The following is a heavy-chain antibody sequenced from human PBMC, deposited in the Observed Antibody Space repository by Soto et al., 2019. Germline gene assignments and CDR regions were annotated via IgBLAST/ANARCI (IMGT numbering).Heavy chain of an antibody. D-gene: IGHD3-16*01. Sequence: QVQLQESGPGLVKPSGTLSLSCAVSGGSIISSHWWTWVRQPPGKGLEWIGEIYHSGSTNYNPSLTSRVTISVDPSRNQFSLNLGSVPAADTAVYYCASSGGGEDYWGQGILVTVSS. CDR3: ASSGGGEDY. J-gene: IGHJ4*02. V-gene: IGHV4-4*02. CDR2: IYHSGST. CDR1: GGSIISSHW.